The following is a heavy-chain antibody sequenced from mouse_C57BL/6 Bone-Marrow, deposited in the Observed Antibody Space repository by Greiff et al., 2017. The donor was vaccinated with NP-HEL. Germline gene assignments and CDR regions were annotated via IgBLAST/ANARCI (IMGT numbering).Heavy chain of an antibody. CDR1: GFTFSDYG. V-gene: IGHV5-17*01. J-gene: IGHJ1*03. CDR3: ARSPELTGRRYFDV. Sequence: EVKLMESGGGLVKPGGSLKLSCAASGFTFSDYGMHWVRQAPEKGLEWVAYISSGSSTIYYADTVKGRFTISRDNAKNTLFLQMTSLRSEDTAMYYCARSPELTGRRYFDVWGTGTTVTVSS. CDR2: ISSGSSTI. D-gene: IGHD4-1*01.